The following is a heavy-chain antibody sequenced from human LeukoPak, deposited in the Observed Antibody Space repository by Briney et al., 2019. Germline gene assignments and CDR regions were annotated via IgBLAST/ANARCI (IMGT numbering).Heavy chain of an antibody. CDR1: GGSISSYY. CDR2: IYYSGST. D-gene: IGHD5-24*01. V-gene: IGHV4-59*01. J-gene: IGHJ4*02. CDR3: ARAGRDGYNGDY. Sequence: PSETLSHTCTVSGGSISSYYWSWIRQPPGKGLEWIGYIYYSGSTNYNPSLKSRVTISVDTSKNQFSLKLSSVTAADTAVYYCARAGRDGYNGDYWGQGTLVTVSS.